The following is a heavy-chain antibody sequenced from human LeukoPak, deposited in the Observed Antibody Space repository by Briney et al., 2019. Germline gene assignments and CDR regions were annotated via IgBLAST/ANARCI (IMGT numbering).Heavy chain of an antibody. V-gene: IGHV1-2*02. Sequence: ASVYVSCKASGYTFSDYYIHWLRHALGRGLEWMGWINPNSGGTNFAREFPGRVNITRDTSIRTAYLEVSRLTSDDTAVYYCARDRWAAVCPVLSEFVLALELDSWGQGTLVTVSS. CDR1: GYTFSDYY. J-gene: IGHJ5*01. CDR3: ARDRWAAVCPVLSEFVLALELDS. CDR2: INPNSGGT. D-gene: IGHD1-1*01.